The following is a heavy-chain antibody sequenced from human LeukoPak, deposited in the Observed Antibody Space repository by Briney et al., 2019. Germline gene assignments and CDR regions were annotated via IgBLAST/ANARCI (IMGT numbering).Heavy chain of an antibody. J-gene: IGHJ5*02. D-gene: IGHD3-9*01. V-gene: IGHV1-69*05. CDR2: IIPIFGTA. Sequence: GSSVKVSCKASEGTFSSYAISWVRQAPGQGLEWMGGIIPIFGTANYAQKFQGRVTITTDESTSTAYMELSSLRSEDTAVYYCARLRHFDWPFDPWGQGTLVTVSS. CDR3: ARLRHFDWPFDP. CDR1: EGTFSSYA.